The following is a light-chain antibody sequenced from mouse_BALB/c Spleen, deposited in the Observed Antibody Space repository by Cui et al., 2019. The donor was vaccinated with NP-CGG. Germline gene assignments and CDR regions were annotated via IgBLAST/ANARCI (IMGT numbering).Light chain of an antibody. CDR2: GTN. J-gene: IGLJ1*01. Sequence: QAGVTQDSTLTTSPGETVTLTCRSSTGAVTTSNYANWVQEKPDHLFTGLIGGTNNRVPGVPARFSGSLIGDKAALTITGAQTDDEAIYFCALWYSNHWVFGGGTKLTVL. V-gene: IGLV1*01. CDR1: TGAVTTSNY. CDR3: ALWYSNHWV.